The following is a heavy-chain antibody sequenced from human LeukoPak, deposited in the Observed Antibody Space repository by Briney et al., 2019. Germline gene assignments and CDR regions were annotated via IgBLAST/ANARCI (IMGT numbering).Heavy chain of an antibody. D-gene: IGHD3-10*01. CDR3: ARDRDHDYYGSGSYQY. V-gene: IGHV4-59*12. J-gene: IGHJ4*02. CDR2: IYYSGST. Sequence: SETLSLTCTVSGGSISSYYWSWIRQPPGKGLEWIGYIYYSGSTNYNPSLKSRVTISVDTSKNQFSLKLSSVTAADTAVYYCARDRDHDYYGSGSYQYWGQGTLVTVSS. CDR1: GGSISSYY.